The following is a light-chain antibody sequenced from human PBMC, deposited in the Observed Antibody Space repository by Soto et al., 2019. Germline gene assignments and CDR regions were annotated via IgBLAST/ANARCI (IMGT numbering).Light chain of an antibody. V-gene: IGKV1-5*01. CDR2: DAS. CDR1: QSISSY. CDR3: QQYNSYSPWS. Sequence: DIQMTQSPSTLSASVGDRVTITCRASQSISSYMAWYQQKPGKAPKLLIYDASSLEGGVPSRFSGSGSGTEFTLTISSLQPDAFATYYCQQYNSYSPWSFGQGTKVVIK. J-gene: IGKJ1*01.